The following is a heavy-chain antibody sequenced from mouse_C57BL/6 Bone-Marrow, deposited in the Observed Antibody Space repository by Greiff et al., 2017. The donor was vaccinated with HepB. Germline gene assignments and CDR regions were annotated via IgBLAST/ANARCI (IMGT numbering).Heavy chain of an antibody. CDR1: GYTFTSYW. V-gene: IGHV1-7*01. CDR2: INPSSGYT. D-gene: IGHD1-1*01. Sequence: VQRVESGAELAKPGASVKLSCKASGYTFTSYWMHWVKQRPGQGLEWIGYINPSSGYTKYNQKFKDKATLTADKSSSTAYMQLSSLTYEDSAVYYCAYYGRSEGYFDVWGTGTTVTVSS. CDR3: AYYGRSEGYFDV. J-gene: IGHJ1*03.